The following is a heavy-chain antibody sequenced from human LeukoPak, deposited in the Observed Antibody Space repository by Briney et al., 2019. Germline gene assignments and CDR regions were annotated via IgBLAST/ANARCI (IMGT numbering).Heavy chain of an antibody. CDR2: ISSSGSYI. V-gene: IGHV3-21*01. J-gene: IGHJ4*02. CDR3: ARGSGVQVWSSLDY. CDR1: GFTFSSYS. Sequence: GGSLRLPCAASGFTFSSYSVNWVRQAPGKGLAWVSSISSSGSYIYYADSVKGRFTFSRDNAKNSQYLQMNSLRAEDTAVYYCARGSGVQVWSSLDYWGQGTLVTVSS. D-gene: IGHD5-18*01.